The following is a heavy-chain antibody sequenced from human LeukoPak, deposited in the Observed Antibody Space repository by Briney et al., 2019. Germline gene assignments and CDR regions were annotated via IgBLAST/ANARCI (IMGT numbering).Heavy chain of an antibody. V-gene: IGHV3-23*01. J-gene: IGHJ4*02. CDR3: AKDLVAGDRFDY. CDR1: GFTFSSYA. CDR2: ISGSGGST. Sequence: GGSLRPSCAASGFTFSSYAMSWVRQAPGKGLEWVSAISGSGGSTYYADSVKGRFTISRDNSKNTLYLQMNSLRAEDTAVYYCAKDLVAGDRFDYWGQGTLVTVSS. D-gene: IGHD2-15*01.